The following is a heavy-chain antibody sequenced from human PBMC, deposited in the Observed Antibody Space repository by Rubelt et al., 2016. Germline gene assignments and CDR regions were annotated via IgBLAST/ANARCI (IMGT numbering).Heavy chain of an antibody. Sequence: SSYGMHWVRQAPGKGLEWVAVISDDGSNKYYADSVKGRFTISRDNSKNTLYLQMNSLRAEDTAVYYCAKDWWTDTAMDYWGQGTLVTVSS. D-gene: IGHD5-18*01. V-gene: IGHV3-30*18. CDR1: SSYG. CDR2: ISDDGSNK. CDR3: AKDWWTDTAMDY. J-gene: IGHJ4*02.